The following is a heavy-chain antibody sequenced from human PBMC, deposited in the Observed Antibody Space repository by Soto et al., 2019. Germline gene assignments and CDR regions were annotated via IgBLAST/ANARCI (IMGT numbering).Heavy chain of an antibody. Sequence: PSETLSLTCTVSGGSISSGDYYWSWIRQPPGKGLEWIGYIYYSGSTYYNPSLKSRVTISVDTSKNQFSLKLSSVTAADTAVYYCARQSVTYYDILTGFDYWGQGTLVTVSS. CDR1: GGSISSGDYY. CDR2: IYYSGST. V-gene: IGHV4-30-4*01. CDR3: ARQSVTYYDILTGFDY. J-gene: IGHJ4*02. D-gene: IGHD3-9*01.